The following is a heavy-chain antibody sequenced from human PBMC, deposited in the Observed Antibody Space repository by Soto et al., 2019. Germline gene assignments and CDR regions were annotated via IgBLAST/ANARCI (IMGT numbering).Heavy chain of an antibody. CDR3: AKITYYDFWSGYYDY. Sequence: ESGGGLVQPGGSLRLSCAASGFTFSSYWMSWVRQAPGKGLEWVANIKQDGSEKYYVDSVKGRFTISRDNAKNSLYLQMNSLRAEDTAVYYCAKITYYDFWSGYYDYWGQGTLVTVSS. V-gene: IGHV3-7*01. CDR2: IKQDGSEK. D-gene: IGHD3-3*01. J-gene: IGHJ4*02. CDR1: GFTFSSYW.